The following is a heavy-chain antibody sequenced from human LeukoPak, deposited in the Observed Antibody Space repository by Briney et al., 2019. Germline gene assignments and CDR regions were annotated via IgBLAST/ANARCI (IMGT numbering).Heavy chain of an antibody. Sequence: GGSLRLSCAASGFTFSSYWMTWVRQDPGRGLEWVANIKQDGSEKYYVDSVKGRFTISRDNAKNSLSLQMNSVRAEDTAVYYCGRDMNVWGQGTTVIVSS. J-gene: IGHJ6*02. CDR2: IKQDGSEK. CDR1: GFTFSSYW. V-gene: IGHV3-7*01. CDR3: GRDMNV.